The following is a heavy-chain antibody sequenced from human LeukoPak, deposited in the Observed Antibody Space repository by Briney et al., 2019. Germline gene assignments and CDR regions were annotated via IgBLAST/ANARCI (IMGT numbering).Heavy chain of an antibody. D-gene: IGHD5-18*01. CDR1: GGGSSGYY. CDR2: INRSGST. CDR3: ASSLVRSDMDTRIDY. J-gene: IGHJ4*02. Sequence: SETLSPTCAVYGGGSSGYYWIWIRQPPGKGLEWIGEINRSGSTTYNPSLKSRVTISLDTSKNQFSLKLSSVTAADTAVYYCASSLVRSDMDTRIDYWGQEGLVTVSS. V-gene: IGHV4-34*01.